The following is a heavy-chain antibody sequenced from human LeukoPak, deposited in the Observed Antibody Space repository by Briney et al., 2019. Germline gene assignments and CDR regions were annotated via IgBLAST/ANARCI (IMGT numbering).Heavy chain of an antibody. Sequence: GRSLRLSCAASGFTFSSYAMHWVRQAPGKGLEWVAVISYDGSNEYYADSVKGRFTISRDNSKNTLYLQMNSLRAEDTAVYYCARDKLVRGVSGTFFDYWGQGTLVTVSS. D-gene: IGHD3-10*01. J-gene: IGHJ4*02. CDR3: ARDKLVRGVSGTFFDY. V-gene: IGHV3-30-3*01. CDR2: ISYDGSNE. CDR1: GFTFSSYA.